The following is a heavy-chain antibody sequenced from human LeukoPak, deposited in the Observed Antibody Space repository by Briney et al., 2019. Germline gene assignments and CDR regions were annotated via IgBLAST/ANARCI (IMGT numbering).Heavy chain of an antibody. CDR2: IYYSGST. V-gene: IGHV4-59*01. D-gene: IGHD6-19*01. CDR1: GGSISSYY. CDR3: ARFSSSGWWFDY. Sequence: PETLSLTCTVSGGSISSYYCSWIRQPPGKGLEWIGYIYYSGSTNYNPSLKSRVTISVDTSKNQFSLKLSSVTAADTAVYYCARFSSSGWWFDYWGQGTLVSVSS. J-gene: IGHJ4*02.